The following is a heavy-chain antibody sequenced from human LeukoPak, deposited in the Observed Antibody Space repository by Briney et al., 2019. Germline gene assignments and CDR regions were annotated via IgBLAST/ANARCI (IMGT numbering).Heavy chain of an antibody. J-gene: IGHJ6*03. CDR3: ARDGPVVVAATPYYYYMDV. V-gene: IGHV4-38-2*02. D-gene: IGHD2-15*01. CDR1: HYSVSSAYY. CDR2: IYHSGGT. Sequence: SETLSLTCAVSHYSVSSAYYWGWIRQPPGKGLEWIGSIYHSGGTYYNPSLKSRATISIDTSKNQFSLNLRSVTAADTAVYYCARDGPVVVAATPYYYYMDVWGKGTTVTVSS.